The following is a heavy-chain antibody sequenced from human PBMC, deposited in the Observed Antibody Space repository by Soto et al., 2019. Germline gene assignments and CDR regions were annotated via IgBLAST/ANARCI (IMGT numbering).Heavy chain of an antibody. J-gene: IGHJ5*02. CDR1: GGSISSSSYY. CDR3: ARARRLGILTVYNWFDP. Sequence: SETLSLTCTVSGGSISSSSYYWGWIRQPPGKGLEWIGSIYYSGSTYYNPSLKSRVTISVDASKNQFSLKLSSVTAADTAVYYCARARRLGILTVYNWFDPWGQGTLVTVSS. D-gene: IGHD3-9*01. V-gene: IGHV4-39*01. CDR2: IYYSGST.